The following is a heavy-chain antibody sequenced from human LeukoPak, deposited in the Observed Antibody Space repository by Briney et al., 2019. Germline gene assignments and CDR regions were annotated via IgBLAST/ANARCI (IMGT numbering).Heavy chain of an antibody. Sequence: SETLSLTCTVSSGSISSYYWSWIRQPPGKGLEWIGYIYYSGSTRYDPSLKSRITISVDTSKNQFSLKLTSVTAADTAVYYCARAVLGEVSTFDYWGQGTPVTVSS. CDR2: IYYSGST. CDR3: ARAVLGEVSTFDY. CDR1: SGSISSYY. J-gene: IGHJ4*02. D-gene: IGHD2-8*02. V-gene: IGHV4-59*01.